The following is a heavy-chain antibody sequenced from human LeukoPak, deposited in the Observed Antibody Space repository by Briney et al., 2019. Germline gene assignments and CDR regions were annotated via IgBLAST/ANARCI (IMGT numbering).Heavy chain of an antibody. CDR3: ARDLNSNYEGFDY. D-gene: IGHD4-11*01. Sequence: SVKVSCKASGGTFSSYAISWVRQAPGQGLEWMGGIIPIFGTANYAQKFQGRVTITTDESTSTAYMELNSLRSEDTAVYYCARDLNSNYEGFDYWGQGTLVTVSS. CDR1: GGTFSSYA. V-gene: IGHV1-69*05. CDR2: IIPIFGTA. J-gene: IGHJ4*02.